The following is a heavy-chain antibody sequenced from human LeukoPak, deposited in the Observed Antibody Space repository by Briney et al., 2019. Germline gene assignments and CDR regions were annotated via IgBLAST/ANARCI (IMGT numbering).Heavy chain of an antibody. CDR2: ISAYNGDT. V-gene: IGHV1-18*04. J-gene: IGHJ4*02. D-gene: IGHD2-2*02. Sequence: ASVKVSCKASGYTFTSYGISWVRQAPGQGLEWMGWISAYNGDTNYAQKLQGRVTMTTDTSTSTAYMELRSLGSDDTAVYYCARYCSSTSCYRHFDYWGQGTLVTVSS. CDR1: GYTFTSYG. CDR3: ARYCSSTSCYRHFDY.